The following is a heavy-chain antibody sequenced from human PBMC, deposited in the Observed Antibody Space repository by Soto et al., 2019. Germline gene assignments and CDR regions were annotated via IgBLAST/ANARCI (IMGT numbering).Heavy chain of an antibody. D-gene: IGHD3-3*01. V-gene: IGHV4-59*01. Sequence: SETLSLTCTVSGGSISSYYWSWIRQPPGKGLEWIGYIYYSGSTNYNPSLKSRVTISVDTSKNQFSLKLSSVTAADTAVYYCARNPSYDWRFDPWGQGTLVTVSS. CDR1: GGSISSYY. J-gene: IGHJ5*02. CDR3: ARNPSYDWRFDP. CDR2: IYYSGST.